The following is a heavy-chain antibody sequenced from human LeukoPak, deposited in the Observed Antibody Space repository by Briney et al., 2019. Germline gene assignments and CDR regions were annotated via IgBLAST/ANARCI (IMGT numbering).Heavy chain of an antibody. CDR3: ARLGNLGYCSGGSCYSVY. CDR1: GYTLTELS. D-gene: IGHD2-15*01. V-gene: IGHV1-24*01. CDR2: FDPEDGET. J-gene: IGHJ4*02. Sequence: ASVKVSCKVSGYTLTELSMHWVRQAPGKGLEWMGGFDPEDGETIYAQKFQGRVTMTEDTSTDTAYMELSSLRSEDTAVYYCARLGNLGYCSGGSCYSVYWGQGTLVTVSS.